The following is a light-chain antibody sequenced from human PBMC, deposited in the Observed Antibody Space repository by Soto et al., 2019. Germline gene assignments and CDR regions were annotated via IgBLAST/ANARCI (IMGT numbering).Light chain of an antibody. CDR3: QQYNNWPDMYT. CDR1: RSVGTT. V-gene: IGKV3-15*01. J-gene: IGKJ2*01. CDR2: GAS. Sequence: EMVMTQSPATLSVSPGERVILSCRASRSVGTTLAWYQQKPGQAPRLVIYGASTRATGIPARFSGSGSGTDFTLTISSLQSEDFAVYYCQQYNNWPDMYTFDQGTKLEIK.